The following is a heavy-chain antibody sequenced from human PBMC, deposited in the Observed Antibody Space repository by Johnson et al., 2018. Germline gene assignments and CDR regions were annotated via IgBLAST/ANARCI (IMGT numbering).Heavy chain of an antibody. J-gene: IGHJ3*02. V-gene: IGHV3-30*18. D-gene: IGHD1-26*01. CDR2: ISYDGSNK. CDR1: GFTFSSYG. CDR3: AKDIDPTGGSSHAAFDI. Sequence: QVQLVQSGGGVVQPGRSLRLSCAASGFTFSSYGMHWVRQAPGKGLEWVAVISYDGSNKYYADSVKGRFTISRDNSKNTLYLQMNSLRAEDTALYYCAKDIDPTGGSSHAAFDIWGXGTMVTVSS.